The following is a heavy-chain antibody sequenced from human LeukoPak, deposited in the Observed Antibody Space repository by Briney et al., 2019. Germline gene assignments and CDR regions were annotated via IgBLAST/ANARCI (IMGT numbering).Heavy chain of an antibody. CDR1: GFTFSGYG. CDR3: ARYDSSRFDP. V-gene: IGHV3-30*03. D-gene: IGHD3-3*01. Sequence: GRSLTLSCAASGFTFSGYGMHWVRQAPGKGVEWVTGIAYDGSRKHYADSVKGRFTISRDNSRNTMDLQMNSLRVEDTAVYHCARYDSSRFDPWGQGTLVIVSA. J-gene: IGHJ5*02. CDR2: IAYDGSRK.